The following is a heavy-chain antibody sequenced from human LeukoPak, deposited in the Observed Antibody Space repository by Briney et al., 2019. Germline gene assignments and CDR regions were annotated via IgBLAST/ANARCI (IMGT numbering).Heavy chain of an antibody. CDR1: GGSISSSSYY. Sequence: SETLSLTCTVSGGSISSSSYYWSWIRQPPGKGLEWIGYIYYSGSTNYNPSLKSRVTISVDTSKNQFSLKLSSVTAADTAVYYCARDSSGYPTVFDYWGQGTLVTVSS. V-gene: IGHV4-61*01. CDR2: IYYSGST. CDR3: ARDSSGYPTVFDY. D-gene: IGHD3-22*01. J-gene: IGHJ4*02.